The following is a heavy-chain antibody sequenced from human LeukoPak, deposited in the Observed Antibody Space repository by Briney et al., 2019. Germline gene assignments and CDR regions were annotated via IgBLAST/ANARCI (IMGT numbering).Heavy chain of an antibody. CDR1: GFTFSSYE. Sequence: GGSLRLSCAASGFTFSSYEMNWVRQAPGKGLEWVANIRHDGNAKNYVPSVRGRFTISRDNAKNSLYLQMNSLTVEDTAVYYCATSHDSAGNDWGQGTLVTVSS. V-gene: IGHV3-7*01. J-gene: IGHJ4*02. CDR2: IRHDGNAK. CDR3: ATSHDSAGND. D-gene: IGHD2-15*01.